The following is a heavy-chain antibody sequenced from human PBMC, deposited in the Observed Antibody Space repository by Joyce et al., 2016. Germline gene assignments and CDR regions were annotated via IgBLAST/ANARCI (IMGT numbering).Heavy chain of an antibody. D-gene: IGHD2/OR15-2a*01. CDR2: ISGSGGST. V-gene: IGHV3-23*01. CDR3: AKLLYAQYHYGMDV. CDR1: DLTFSSYA. J-gene: IGHJ6*02. Sequence: EVQVLESGGGLVQPGGSLRLSCAASDLTFSSYAMTWVRQAPGKGLEWVSAISGSGGSTHYADSVKGRFTISRDNSKNTLYLQMNSLRAEDTAIYYCAKLLYAQYHYGMDVWGQGTTVTVSS.